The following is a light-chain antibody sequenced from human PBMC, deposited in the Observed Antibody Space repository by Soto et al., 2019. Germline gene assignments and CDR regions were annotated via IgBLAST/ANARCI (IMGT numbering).Light chain of an antibody. CDR1: SSDVGGYNY. J-gene: IGLJ1*01. CDR3: SSYTSSSTPCV. Sequence: SALTQPASVSGSPGQSITISCTGASSDVGGYNYVSWYQQHPGKAPKLMIYEVSNRPSGVSNRFSGSKSGNTASLTISGLQAEDEADYYCSSYTSSSTPCVFGTGTKVNVL. V-gene: IGLV2-14*01. CDR2: EVS.